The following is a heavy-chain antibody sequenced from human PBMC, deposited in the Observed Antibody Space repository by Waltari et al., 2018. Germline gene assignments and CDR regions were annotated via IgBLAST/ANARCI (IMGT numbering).Heavy chain of an antibody. CDR1: GDSVSRGYS. J-gene: IGHJ6*03. V-gene: IGHV4-38-2*01. CDR3: ARGSCTYGLCSQYFYYFYMDV. CDR2: IYRTGTT. D-gene: IGHD3-10*01. Sequence: QVQLQEAGPGLVRPSETLSLTCAVRGDSVSRGYSWVWIRPPPGKGLEWIGSIYRTGTTHYNPYLESRLSLSIDASMVQFSLELNSVTAADTAVYYCARGSCTYGLCSQYFYYFYMDVWGKGTTVTVSS.